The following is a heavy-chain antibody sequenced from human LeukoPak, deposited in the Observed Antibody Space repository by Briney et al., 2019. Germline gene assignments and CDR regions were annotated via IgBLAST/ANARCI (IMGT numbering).Heavy chain of an antibody. Sequence: QPGGSLRLSCAASGFTFSSYAMHWVRQAPGKGLEYVSAISSNGGSTYYANSVKGRFTISRDNSKNTLYLQMNSLRVEDTAMYYCVRGSGSDKEFWGQGTLVTVTS. V-gene: IGHV3-64*01. CDR2: ISSNGGST. CDR3: VRGSGSDKEF. J-gene: IGHJ4*02. D-gene: IGHD1-26*01. CDR1: GFTFSSYA.